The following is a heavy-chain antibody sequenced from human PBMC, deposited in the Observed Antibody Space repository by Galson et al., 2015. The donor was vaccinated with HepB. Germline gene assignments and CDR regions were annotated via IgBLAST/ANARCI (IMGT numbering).Heavy chain of an antibody. V-gene: IGHV1-8*01. Sequence: SVTVSCKASGYTFTSYDINWVRQATGQGLEWMGWMNPNSGNTGYAQKFQGRVTMTRNTSISTAYMELSSLRSEDTAVYYCARGIVVVPAAIRYYYYYGMDVWGQGTTVTVSS. CDR2: MNPNSGNT. CDR3: ARGIVVVPAAIRYYYYYGMDV. D-gene: IGHD2-2*01. J-gene: IGHJ6*02. CDR1: GYTFTSYD.